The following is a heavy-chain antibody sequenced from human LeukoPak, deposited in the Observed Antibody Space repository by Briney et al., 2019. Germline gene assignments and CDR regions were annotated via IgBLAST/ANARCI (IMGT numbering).Heavy chain of an antibody. CDR2: IYYSKNT. D-gene: IGHD3-10*01. CDR1: GGSISSSSAY. CDR3: ARGRDYYGSGSIDY. Sequence: PSETLSLTCTVSGGSISSSSAYWGWIRQPPGKGLEWIGSIYYSKNTYYNPSLKSRVTISVDTSKNQFSLKLSSVTAADTAVYYCARGRDYYGSGSIDYWGQGTLVTVSS. J-gene: IGHJ4*02. V-gene: IGHV4-39*07.